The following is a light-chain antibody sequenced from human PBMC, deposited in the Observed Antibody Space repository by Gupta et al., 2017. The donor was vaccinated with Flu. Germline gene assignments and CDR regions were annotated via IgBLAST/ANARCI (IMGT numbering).Light chain of an antibody. J-gene: IGLJ2*01. Sequence: SYDLTQSPPVSVSPGQTASLTCSGHKSGETYACWHQQKPGQSSLLVRSDDNKRPSGIPELSFASNCATTALAISGGTQAMEDAYYFAAESDSEIGLFGGGTKVTVL. CDR2: DDN. V-gene: IGLV3-1*01. CDR1: KSGETY. CDR3: AESDSEIGL.